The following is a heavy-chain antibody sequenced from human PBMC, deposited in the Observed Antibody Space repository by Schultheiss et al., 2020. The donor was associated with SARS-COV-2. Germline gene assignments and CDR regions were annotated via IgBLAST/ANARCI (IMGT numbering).Heavy chain of an antibody. D-gene: IGHD3-22*01. Sequence: GGSLRLSCVGSGFTFSSFGMHWVRRAPGKGLEWVAFTSYEGGDKHYGDSVKGRFTVSRDNSKNTLYLQMNSLRPEDTGVYYCARKEYYDPRTYECFDHWGQGTLVTVSS. V-gene: IGHV3-30*03. CDR1: GFTFSSFG. CDR2: TSYEGGDK. J-gene: IGHJ4*02. CDR3: ARKEYYDPRTYECFDH.